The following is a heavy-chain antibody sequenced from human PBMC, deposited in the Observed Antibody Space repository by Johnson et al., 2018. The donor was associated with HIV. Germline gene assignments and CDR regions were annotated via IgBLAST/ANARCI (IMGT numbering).Heavy chain of an antibody. J-gene: IGHJ3*02. CDR3: AREGSSSSDDAFDI. CDR2: INSDGRST. D-gene: IGHD6-6*01. V-gene: IGHV3-74*01. CDR1: GFTFSTYW. Sequence: EVQLVESGGGLVQPGGSLRLSCAASGFTFSTYWMHWVRQAPGKGLVWVSRINSDGRSTSYADSVKGRFTISRDNAKNTLYLQMNSLRAEDTAVYYCAREGSSSSDDAFDIWGQGTMVTVSS.